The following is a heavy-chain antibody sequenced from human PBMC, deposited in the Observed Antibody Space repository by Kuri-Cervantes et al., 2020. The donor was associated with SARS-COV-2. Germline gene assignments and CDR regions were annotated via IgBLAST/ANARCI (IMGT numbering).Heavy chain of an antibody. CDR2: ISGSAGRT. V-gene: IGHV3-23*01. CDR3: AKEEGYGFWSGYYNSGEFDY. Sequence: GGSLRLSCVASGFSSSDYAMSWVRQTPGKGLEWISVISGSAGRTYYADSVKGRFTVSKDNFRNTLYLQMNSLRAEDTSVYYCAKEEGYGFWSGYYNSGEFDYWGQGTLVTVSS. D-gene: IGHD3-3*01. CDR1: GFSSSDYA. J-gene: IGHJ4*02.